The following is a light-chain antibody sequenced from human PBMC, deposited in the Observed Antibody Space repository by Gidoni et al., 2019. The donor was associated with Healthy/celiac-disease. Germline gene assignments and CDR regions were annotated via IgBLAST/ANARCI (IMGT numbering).Light chain of an antibody. V-gene: IGKV3-11*01. Sequence: EIVFTQSPATLSLSPGERATLSCRASQSVSSYLAWYQQKPGQAPRLLIYDASNRATGIPARFSGSGSGTDFTLTISSLEPEDFAVYYCQQRRNWPPLYTFGQGTKLEIK. CDR3: QQRRNWPPLYT. CDR1: QSVSSY. J-gene: IGKJ2*01. CDR2: DAS.